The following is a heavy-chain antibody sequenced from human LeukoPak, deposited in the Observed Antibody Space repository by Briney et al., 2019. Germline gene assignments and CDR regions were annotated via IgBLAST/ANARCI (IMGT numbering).Heavy chain of an antibody. D-gene: IGHD3-3*01. CDR1: GFTFSSYA. V-gene: IGHV3-30-3*01. Sequence: GGSLRLSCAASGFTFSSYAMQWVRQAPGKGLEWVEVISYDGSNKYYADSVKGRFTISRDNSKNTLYLQMNSLRAEDTAVYYCARDQYYDFWSGYHTLDYWGQGTLVTVSS. CDR3: ARDQYYDFWSGYHTLDY. CDR2: ISYDGSNK. J-gene: IGHJ4*02.